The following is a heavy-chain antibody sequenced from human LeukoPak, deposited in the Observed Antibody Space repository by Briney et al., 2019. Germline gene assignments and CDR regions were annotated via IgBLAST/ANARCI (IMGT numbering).Heavy chain of an antibody. D-gene: IGHD2-15*01. CDR1: GGSVSSDNFY. V-gene: IGHV4-61*10. CDR3: ASSLLAMAFNN. CDR2: IYYSGST. Sequence: SQTLSLTCTVSGGSVSSDNFYWNWLRQPAGKGLEWIGYIYYSGSTNYNPSLKSRVTISVDTSKNQFSLKLSSVTAADTAVYFCASSLLAMAFNNWGQGIHVSVSS. J-gene: IGHJ4*02.